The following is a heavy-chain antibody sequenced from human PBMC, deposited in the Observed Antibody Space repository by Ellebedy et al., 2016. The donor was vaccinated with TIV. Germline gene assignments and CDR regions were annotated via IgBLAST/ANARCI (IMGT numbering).Heavy chain of an antibody. D-gene: IGHD6-19*01. CDR3: ARGGRDQWLIDY. CDR1: GFSFSTYW. Sequence: GESLKISCAASGFSFSTYWMHWVREAPGKGLMWISRISPDGGSVRYADSVKGRFSISRDNSKNTLYVQMNSLRAEDTAVYYCARGGRDQWLIDYWGQGTLVTVSS. V-gene: IGHV3-74*01. CDR2: ISPDGGSV. J-gene: IGHJ4*02.